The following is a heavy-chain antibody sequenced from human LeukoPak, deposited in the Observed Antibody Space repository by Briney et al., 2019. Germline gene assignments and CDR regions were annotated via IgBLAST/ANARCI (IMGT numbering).Heavy chain of an antibody. D-gene: IGHD3-10*01. J-gene: IGHJ4*02. V-gene: IGHV3-21*01. CDR1: GFTFSSYS. CDR2: ISSSSSYI. CDR3: ARGIHRRGILTGSYGSGRPYCFDY. Sequence: PGGSLRLSCAASGFTFSSYSMNWVRQAPGKGLEWVSSISSSSSYIYYADSVKGRFTISRDNAKNSLYLQMNSLRAEDTAVYYCARGIHRRGILTGSYGSGRPYCFDYWGQGTLVTVSS.